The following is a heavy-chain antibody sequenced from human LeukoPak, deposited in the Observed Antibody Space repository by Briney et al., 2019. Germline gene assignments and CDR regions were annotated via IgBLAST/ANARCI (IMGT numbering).Heavy chain of an antibody. Sequence: SQILSLTCAISGDSVSSNSAAWNWIRQSPSRGLEWLGRTYYRSKWYNDYAVSVKSRITINPDTSKNQFSLQLNSVTPEDTAVYYCAREDCSGGSCYGGFDYWGQGTLVTVSS. CDR2: TYYRSKWYN. V-gene: IGHV6-1*01. CDR1: GDSVSSNSAA. D-gene: IGHD2-15*01. CDR3: AREDCSGGSCYGGFDY. J-gene: IGHJ4*02.